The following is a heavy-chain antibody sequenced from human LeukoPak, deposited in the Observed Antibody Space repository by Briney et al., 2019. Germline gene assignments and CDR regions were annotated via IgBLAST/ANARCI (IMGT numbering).Heavy chain of an antibody. J-gene: IGHJ4*02. D-gene: IGHD2-21*02. Sequence: GGSLRLSCAASGFTFSSYEMNWVRQAPGKGLEWVSYISSSGSTIYYADSVKGRFTISRDNAKNSLYLQMNSLRAEDTAVYYCARDTDYCGGDCYSNWGQGTLVTVSS. CDR3: ARDTDYCGGDCYSN. CDR2: ISSSGSTI. CDR1: GFTFSSYE. V-gene: IGHV3-48*03.